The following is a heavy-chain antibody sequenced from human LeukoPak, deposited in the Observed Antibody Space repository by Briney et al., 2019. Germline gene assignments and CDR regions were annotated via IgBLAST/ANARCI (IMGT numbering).Heavy chain of an antibody. CDR2: VYHVGTT. V-gene: IGHV4-38-2*02. D-gene: IGHD3-22*01. CDR1: GYSISSGYY. Sequence: SETLSLTCTVSGYSISSGYYWGWIRQPPGKGLEWIGVYHVGTTDYNPSLKSRVTISVDTSKNQFSLKLSSVTAADTAVYYCASFAVITDYFDYWGQGTLVTVSS. CDR3: ASFAVITDYFDY. J-gene: IGHJ4*02.